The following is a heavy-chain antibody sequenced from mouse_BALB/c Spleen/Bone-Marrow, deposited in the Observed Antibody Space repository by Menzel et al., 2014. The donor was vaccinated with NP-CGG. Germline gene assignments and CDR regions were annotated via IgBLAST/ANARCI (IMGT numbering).Heavy chain of an antibody. CDR2: IYPGDFNT. D-gene: IGHD2-4*01. CDR3: ARKSQRACDSMNY. Sequence: QVQLQQSGPELVKPGASVRISCKASGYTFTSYYVHWVRQRPGQGLEWIGWIYPGDFNTKYNEKFKGKATLTADKSSSTASMQVSSLTSEDSAVYFCARKSQRACDSMNYWGQGTSVTVSS. J-gene: IGHJ4*01. V-gene: IGHV1S56*01. CDR1: GYTFTSYY.